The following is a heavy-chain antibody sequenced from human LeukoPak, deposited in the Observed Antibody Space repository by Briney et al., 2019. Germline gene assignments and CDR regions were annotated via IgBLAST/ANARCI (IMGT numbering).Heavy chain of an antibody. J-gene: IGHJ5*01. V-gene: IGHV2-5*01. CDR1: GFSLSTSGVG. CDR3: TRQAPPSWYFSDIAGNYGNWFDS. Sequence: SGPTLVNPTQTLTLTCTFSGFSLSTSGVGVGWIRQPPGKALEWLALIYWNDDTRYNPSLKSRLTITKDTSKNQVVLTMTNMDPVDTATYYCTRQAPPSWYFSDIAGNYGNWFDSWGQGTLVTVSS. CDR2: IYWNDDT. D-gene: IGHD6-13*01.